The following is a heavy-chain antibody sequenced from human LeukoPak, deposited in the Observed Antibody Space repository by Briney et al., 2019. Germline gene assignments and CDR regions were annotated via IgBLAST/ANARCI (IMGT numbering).Heavy chain of an antibody. CDR3: AYSSSLHYYFDY. CDR1: GGSISSSSYY. Sequence: SETLSLTCTVSGGSISSSSYYWGWIRQPPGKGLEWIGSIYYSGSTYYNPSLKSRVTISVDTSKNQSSLKLSSVTAADTAVYYCAYSSSLHYYFDYWGQGTLVTVSS. CDR2: IYYSGST. D-gene: IGHD6-13*01. V-gene: IGHV4-39*01. J-gene: IGHJ4*02.